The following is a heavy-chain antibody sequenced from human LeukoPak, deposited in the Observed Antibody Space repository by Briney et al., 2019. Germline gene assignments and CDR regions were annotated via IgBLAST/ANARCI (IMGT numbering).Heavy chain of an antibody. V-gene: IGHV3-74*01. J-gene: IGHJ4*02. D-gene: IGHD3-22*01. Sequence: GGSLRLSCAASGFTFSSYWMHWVRQAPGKGLVWVSRINGDGSSTSYADSVKGRFTISRDNAKNTLYLQMDSLRAEDTAVYYCAKGRAGNYYYDSSDYWGQGTLVTVSS. CDR2: INGDGSST. CDR1: GFTFSSYW. CDR3: AKGRAGNYYYDSSDY.